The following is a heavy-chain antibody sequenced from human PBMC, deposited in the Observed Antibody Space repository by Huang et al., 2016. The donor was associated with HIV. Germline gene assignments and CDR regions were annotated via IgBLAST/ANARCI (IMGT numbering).Heavy chain of an antibody. CDR1: GGTFSSYA. CDR3: ARTAYSYGFRQGYNWFDP. CDR2: TIPIFGTA. Sequence: QVLLVQSGAEVRKPGSSVKVSCTAFGGTFSSYAISWVRQAPGQGRGWLGGTIPIFGTANHTQKFQGRVTISVDESTNTGYMELTRLTSEDTAVYYCARTAYSYGFRQGYNWFDPWGQGTPVTVSS. V-gene: IGHV1-69*13. D-gene: IGHD5-18*01. J-gene: IGHJ5*02.